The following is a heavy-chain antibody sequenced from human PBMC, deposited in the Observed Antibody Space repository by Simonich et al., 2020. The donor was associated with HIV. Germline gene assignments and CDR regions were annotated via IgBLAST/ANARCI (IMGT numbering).Heavy chain of an antibody. V-gene: IGHV1-69*09. CDR1: GGTFSSYA. J-gene: IGHJ2*01. CDR3: ATNTPMVNWYFDL. Sequence: QVQLVQSGAEVKKPGSSVKVSCKASGGTFSSYAISCVRQALGQVLEWMGEILPILGIPNSAQNFKGRVKITADKSTSPVYMELSSLRSEDTAVYFCATNTPMVNWYFDLWGRGTLVTVSS. CDR2: ILPILGIP. D-gene: IGHD5-18*01.